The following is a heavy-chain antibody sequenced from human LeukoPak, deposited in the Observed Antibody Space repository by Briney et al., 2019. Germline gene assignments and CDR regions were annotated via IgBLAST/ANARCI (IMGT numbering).Heavy chain of an antibody. J-gene: IGHJ4*02. CDR3: AKDRNIVATRAFDC. Sequence: GGSLRLSCAASGFTFTSYVMNWVRQAPGKGLEWVSAITGSGDRPYYAGSVKGRFTISRDESKNTVYLQMDSLRAEDTAVYYCAKDRNIVATRAFDCWGQGTLVTVSS. CDR1: GFTFTSYV. D-gene: IGHD5-12*01. CDR2: ITGSGDRP. V-gene: IGHV3-23*01.